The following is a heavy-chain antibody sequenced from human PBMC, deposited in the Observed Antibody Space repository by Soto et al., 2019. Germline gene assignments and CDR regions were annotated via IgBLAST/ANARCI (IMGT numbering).Heavy chain of an antibody. CDR3: ARDSTYDFWSGYDHYYYYMDV. CDR2: ISSSSSYI. D-gene: IGHD3-3*01. Sequence: GSLRLSCAASGFTFSSYSMNWVRQAPGKGLEWVSSISSSSSYIYYADSVKGRFTISRDNAKNSLYLQMNSLRAEDTAVYYCARDSTYDFWSGYDHYYYYMDVWGKGTTVTVSS. V-gene: IGHV3-21*01. J-gene: IGHJ6*03. CDR1: GFTFSSYS.